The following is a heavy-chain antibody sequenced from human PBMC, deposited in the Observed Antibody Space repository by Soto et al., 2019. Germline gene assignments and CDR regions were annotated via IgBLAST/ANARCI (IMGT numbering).Heavy chain of an antibody. CDR3: ARHSGSSGWMGYYYYMDV. D-gene: IGHD6-19*01. CDR1: GGSISSSSYY. Sequence: QLQLQESGPGLVKPSETLSLTCTVSGGSISSSSYYWGWIRQPPGKGLEWIGSIYYSGSTYYNPSLKSRVTISVDTSKNQFSLKLSSVTAADTAVYYCARHSGSSGWMGYYYYMDVWGKGTTVTVSS. J-gene: IGHJ6*03. V-gene: IGHV4-39*01. CDR2: IYYSGST.